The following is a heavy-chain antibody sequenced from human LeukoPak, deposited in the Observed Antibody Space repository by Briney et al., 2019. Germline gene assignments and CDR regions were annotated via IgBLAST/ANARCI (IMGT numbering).Heavy chain of an antibody. CDR2: IYTSGST. V-gene: IGHV4-4*07. CDR1: GGSISSYY. Sequence: SETLSLTCTVSGGSISSYYWSWIRQPAGKGLEWIGRIYTSGSTNYNPSLKSRVTMSVDTSKNQFSLKLSSVTAADTAVYYCARVKRATMIVEAFDIWGQGTMVTVSS. J-gene: IGHJ3*02. D-gene: IGHD3-22*01. CDR3: ARVKRATMIVEAFDI.